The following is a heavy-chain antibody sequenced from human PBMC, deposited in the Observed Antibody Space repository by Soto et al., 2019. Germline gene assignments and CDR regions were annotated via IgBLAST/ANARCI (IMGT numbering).Heavy chain of an antibody. J-gene: IGHJ4*02. CDR2: ISSNGGST. Sequence: PGGSLRLSCSASGFTFSSYAMHWVRQAPGKGLEYVSAISSNGGSTYYADSVKGRFTISRDNSKNTLYLQMSSLRAEDTALYYCVKGLNWNAGHFDYWGQGTLVTVSS. CDR1: GFTFSSYA. V-gene: IGHV3-64D*06. D-gene: IGHD1-1*01. CDR3: VKGLNWNAGHFDY.